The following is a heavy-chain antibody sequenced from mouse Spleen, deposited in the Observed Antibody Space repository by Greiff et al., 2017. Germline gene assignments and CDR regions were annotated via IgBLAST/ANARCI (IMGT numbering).Heavy chain of an antibody. CDR3: ARQGTGTYYFDY. Sequence: EVQVVESGGGLVKPGGSLKLSCAASGFTFSDYGMAWVRQAPGKGPEWVAFISNLAYSIYYADTVTGRFTISRENAKNTLYLEMSSLRSEDTAMYYCARQGTGTYYFDYWGQGTTLTVSS. V-gene: IGHV5-15*01. J-gene: IGHJ2*01. CDR1: GFTFSDYG. D-gene: IGHD4-1*01. CDR2: ISNLAYSI.